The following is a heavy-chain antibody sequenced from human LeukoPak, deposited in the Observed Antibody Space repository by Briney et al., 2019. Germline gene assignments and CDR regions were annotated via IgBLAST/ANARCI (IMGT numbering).Heavy chain of an antibody. V-gene: IGHV3-11*04. D-gene: IGHD2-2*01. J-gene: IGHJ4*02. CDR3: ARADCSSTSCYELDY. CDR2: ISSSDTTI. Sequence: KPGGSLRLSCAGSGFTFGDYYMSWIRQAPGKGLEWVSYISSSDTTIYYADSVKGRFTISRDNAQNSLYLQTNTLRADDTAVYYCARADCSSTSCYELDYWGQGTLVTVSS. CDR1: GFTFGDYY.